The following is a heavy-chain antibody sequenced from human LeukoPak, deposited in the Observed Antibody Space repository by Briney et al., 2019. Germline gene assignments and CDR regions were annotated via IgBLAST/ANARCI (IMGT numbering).Heavy chain of an antibody. CDR3: ARVSGNYYRWFDS. CDR2: IKQDGSEK. Sequence: GGSLRLSCAASRFTFSSYWMSWVRQAPGKGLEWVANIKQDGSEKYYVDSVKSRFTISRDNAKNSLYLQMNSLRAEDTAVYYCARVSGNYYRWFDSWGQGTLVTVSS. J-gene: IGHJ5*01. CDR1: RFTFSSYW. D-gene: IGHD1-26*01. V-gene: IGHV3-7*03.